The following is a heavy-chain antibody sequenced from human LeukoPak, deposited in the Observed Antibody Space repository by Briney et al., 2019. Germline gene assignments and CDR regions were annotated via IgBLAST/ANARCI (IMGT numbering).Heavy chain of an antibody. CDR3: AKDLTIFGVVSWGVNDAFDI. CDR2: ISYDGSIE. D-gene: IGHD3-3*01. Sequence: GGSLRLSCAASGFTFSSYVMHWVRQAPGKGLEWVAIISYDGSIEYYADSVKGRFTISRDNSKNTLYLQMNSLRAEDTAVYYCAKDLTIFGVVSWGVNDAFDIWGQGTMVTVSS. J-gene: IGHJ3*02. V-gene: IGHV3-30*04. CDR1: GFTFSSYV.